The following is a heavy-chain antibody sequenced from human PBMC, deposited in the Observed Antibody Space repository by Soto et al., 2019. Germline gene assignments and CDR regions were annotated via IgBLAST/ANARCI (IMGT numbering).Heavy chain of an antibody. CDR1: GYTLTSYY. Sequence: ASVKVSFKASGYTLTSYYMHWVRQAPGQGLEWMGIINPSGGSTSYAQKFQGRVTMTRDTSTSTVYMELSSLRSEDTAVYYCARALRDIVATIERLADYYYYCMHVWGQGTTVTVSS. V-gene: IGHV1-46*03. J-gene: IGHJ6*02. CDR2: INPSGGST. CDR3: ARALRDIVATIERLADYYYYCMHV. D-gene: IGHD5-12*01.